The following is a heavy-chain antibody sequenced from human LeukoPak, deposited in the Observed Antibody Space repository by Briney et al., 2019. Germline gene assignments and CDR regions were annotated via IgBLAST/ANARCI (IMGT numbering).Heavy chain of an antibody. CDR2: ISAYNGNT. D-gene: IGHD3-16*02. J-gene: IGHJ4*02. CDR3: ARAGTWSYDYVWGSYRYNFDY. CDR1: DYTFTSYG. V-gene: IGHV1-18*01. Sequence: ASVKVSCKASDYTFTSYGISWVRQAPGQGLEWMGWISAYNGNTNYAQKLRGRVTMTTDTSTSTAYMELRSLRSDDTAVYYCARAGTWSYDYVWGSYRYNFDYWGQGTLVTVSS.